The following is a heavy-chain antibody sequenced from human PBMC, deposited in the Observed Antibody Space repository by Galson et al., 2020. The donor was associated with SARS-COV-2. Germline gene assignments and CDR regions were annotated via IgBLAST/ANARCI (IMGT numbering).Heavy chain of an antibody. J-gene: IGHJ4*02. CDR1: GYSFTNYW. CDR3: ARGEGGYSSYFDY. V-gene: IGHV5-51*01. D-gene: IGHD5-18*01. CDR2: VYPGDSDT. Sequence: GESLKISCKGSGYSFTNYWIGWVRQMPGKGLEWMGIVYPGDSDTRYSPSFQGQVTISVDESISTAYLQWSILKASDTAIYYCARGEGGYSSYFDYGGQGTLVTVSS.